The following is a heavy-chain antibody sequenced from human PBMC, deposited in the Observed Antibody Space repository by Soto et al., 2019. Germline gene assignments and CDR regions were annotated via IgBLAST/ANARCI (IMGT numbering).Heavy chain of an antibody. J-gene: IGHJ6*04. CDR1: GGSISRYY. Sequence: PSETLSLTCTVSGGSISRYYWSWIRQPPGKGLEWIGYIYYSGSTNYNPSLKSRVTISVDTSKNQFSLKLNSMTAADTAIYYCARQYPPFLYGSGPWYVWGKVTTVTVSS. CDR2: IYYSGST. D-gene: IGHD3-10*01. CDR3: ARQYPPFLYGSGPWYV. V-gene: IGHV4-59*08.